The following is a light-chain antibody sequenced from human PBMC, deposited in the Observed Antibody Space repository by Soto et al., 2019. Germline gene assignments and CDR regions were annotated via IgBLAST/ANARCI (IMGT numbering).Light chain of an antibody. CDR1: SRDVGGYNS. CDR2: AVT. Sequence: QSALTQPASVSGSPGQSITISCTGTSRDVGGYNSVSWYQQHPGKAPRLMIYAVTNRPSGISNRFFGSKSDNTASLTISGLRAEDEADYYCCSYTSSNTVIFGGGTKLTVL. V-gene: IGLV2-14*03. J-gene: IGLJ2*01. CDR3: CSYTSSNTVI.